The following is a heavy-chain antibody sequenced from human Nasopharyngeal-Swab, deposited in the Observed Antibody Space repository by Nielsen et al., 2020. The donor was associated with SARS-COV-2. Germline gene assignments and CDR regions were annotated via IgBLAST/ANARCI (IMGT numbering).Heavy chain of an antibody. CDR3: ARAEGYSHGPLIYYYYMDV. J-gene: IGHJ6*03. D-gene: IGHD5-18*01. CDR2: ISYDGSNK. V-gene: IGHV3-30-3*01. Sequence: VRQAPGKGLEWVAVISYDGSNKYYADSVKGRFTISRDNSKNTLYLQMNSLRAEDTAVYYCARAEGYSHGPLIYYYYMDVWGKGTTVTVSS.